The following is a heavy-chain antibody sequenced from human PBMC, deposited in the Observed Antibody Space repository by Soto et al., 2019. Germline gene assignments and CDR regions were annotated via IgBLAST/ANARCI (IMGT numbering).Heavy chain of an antibody. J-gene: IGHJ6*02. CDR3: AMENAASGIAPHYYYGMDV. CDR1: GYTLTELS. V-gene: IGHV1-24*01. D-gene: IGHD1-26*01. Sequence: ASVKVSCKVSGYTLTELSMHWVRHAPGKGLEWMGGFDPEDGETIYAQKFQGRVTMTEDTSTDTAYMELSSLRSEDTAVYYCAMENAASGIAPHYYYGMDVWGQGTTVTVSS. CDR2: FDPEDGET.